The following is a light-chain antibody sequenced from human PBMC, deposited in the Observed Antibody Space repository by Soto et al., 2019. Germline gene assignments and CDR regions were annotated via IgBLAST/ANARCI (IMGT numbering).Light chain of an antibody. J-gene: IGKJ2*02. V-gene: IGKV3-11*01. CDR2: DVY. CDR3: HQRSKWPWT. Sequence: EIVLTQSPATLSLSPGERATLSCRASQSVSSYLDWYQQKPGQAPRLLIHDVYNRATGIPARFSGSGSGTDFTLAISNLEREDFAVYYCHQRSKWPWTFGQGTKLEIK. CDR1: QSVSSY.